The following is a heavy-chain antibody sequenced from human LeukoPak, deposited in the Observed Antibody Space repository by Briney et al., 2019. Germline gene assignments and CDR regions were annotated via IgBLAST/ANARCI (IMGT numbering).Heavy chain of an antibody. CDR2: INPSGNT. D-gene: IGHD6-19*01. CDR1: AGSISSYY. J-gene: IGHJ3*01. Sequence: AETLSLTCTVSAGSISSYYWSCIRQSAGKGLEWIGHINPSGNTNYNPSLKSRVTMSIDTSKNQFSLKLNSVTAADTAVYYCARGGEQWLVEGAFDFWGQGTMLAVSS. CDR3: ARGGEQWLVEGAFDF. V-gene: IGHV4-4*07.